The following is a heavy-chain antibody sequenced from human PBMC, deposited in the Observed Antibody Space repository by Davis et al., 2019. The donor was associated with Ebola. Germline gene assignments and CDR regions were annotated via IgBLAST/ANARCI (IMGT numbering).Heavy chain of an antibody. D-gene: IGHD3-3*01. J-gene: IGHJ4*02. Sequence: PGGSLRLSCAASGFTFRNYAMHWVRQAPGKGLEWVAVVSNSERGRFYADSVKGRFTISRGNSENTLYLQMSSLTVDDTAVYYCVRAVFHEVLDYWGQGTPVTVSS. CDR1: GFTFRNYA. CDR3: VRAVFHEVLDY. CDR2: VSNSERGR. V-gene: IGHV3-30*04.